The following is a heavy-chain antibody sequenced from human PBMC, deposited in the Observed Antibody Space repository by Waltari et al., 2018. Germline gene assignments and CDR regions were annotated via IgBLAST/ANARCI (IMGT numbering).Heavy chain of an antibody. D-gene: IGHD1-26*01. V-gene: IGHV1-2*02. J-gene: IGHJ4*01. CDR3: ARGLSGSYHTPMGH. CDR2: IKPKSDET. CDR1: GYTFTGYY. Sequence: QVQLVQSGAEVKKPGASVKVSCKASGYTFTGYYIHWVRQAPGQGREWMGWIKPKSDETTYAQNFQGRATVTRDTSISTAYMELSSLISGDTAVYFCARGLSGSYHTPMGHWGQGTLVTVSS.